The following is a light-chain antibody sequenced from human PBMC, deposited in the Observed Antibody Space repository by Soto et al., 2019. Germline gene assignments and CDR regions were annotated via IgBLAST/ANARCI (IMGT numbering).Light chain of an antibody. CDR1: SSNIGAGYD. J-gene: IGLJ1*01. V-gene: IGLV1-40*01. CDR3: QSYDSSLSAYV. Sequence: QSVLAQPPSVSGAPRQKVTISCTGSSSNIGAGYDLHWYQQLPGTAPKLLLYGNSNRPSGVPDRFSGSKSGTSASLAITGLQAEDEADYYCQSYDSSLSAYVFGTGTKLTVL. CDR2: GNS.